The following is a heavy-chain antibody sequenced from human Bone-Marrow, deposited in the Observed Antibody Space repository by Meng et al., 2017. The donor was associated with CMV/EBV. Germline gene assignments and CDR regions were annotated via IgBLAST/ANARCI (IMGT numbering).Heavy chain of an antibody. Sequence: ASVKVSCKTSGYTFIGYYMHWVRQAPGQGLEWMGWINPNSGGTNYAQKFQGRVTMTRDTSISTAYMELSRLRSDDTAVYYCARARGRGSSSSGRPYYFDYWGQGTLVTVSS. CDR3: ARARGRGSSSSGRPYYFDY. J-gene: IGHJ4*02. D-gene: IGHD6-6*01. V-gene: IGHV1-2*02. CDR1: GYTFIGYY. CDR2: INPNSGGT.